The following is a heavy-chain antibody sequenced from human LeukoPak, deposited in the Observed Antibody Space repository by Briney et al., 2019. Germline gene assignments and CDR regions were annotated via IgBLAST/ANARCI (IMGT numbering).Heavy chain of an antibody. CDR2: MNPNSGNT. CDR3: ARRASDYDSFDY. J-gene: IGHJ4*02. CDR1: GYTFTSYD. Sequence: GASVKVSCKASGYTFTSYDINWVRQATGQGLEWMGWMNPNSGNTGYAQKFQGRVTMTRNTSISTAYMELSSLRPEDTAVYYCARRASDYDSFDYWGQGTLVTVSS. V-gene: IGHV1-8*01. D-gene: IGHD4/OR15-4a*01.